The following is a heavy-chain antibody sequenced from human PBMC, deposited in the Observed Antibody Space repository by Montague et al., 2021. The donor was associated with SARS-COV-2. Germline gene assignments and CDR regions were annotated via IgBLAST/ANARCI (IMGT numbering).Heavy chain of an antibody. CDR3: ARAAPWSFRDILTGYYYYYGMDV. D-gene: IGHD3-9*01. Sequence: TLSLTCTVYGGSISSGGYYWSWIRQHPGKGLEWIGYIYYSGSTYYNPSLKSRVTISVDTSKNQFSLKLSSVTAADTAVYYCARAAPWSFRDILTGYYYYYGMDVWGQGTTVTVSS. CDR2: IYYSGST. CDR1: GGSISSGGYY. J-gene: IGHJ6*02. V-gene: IGHV4-31*03.